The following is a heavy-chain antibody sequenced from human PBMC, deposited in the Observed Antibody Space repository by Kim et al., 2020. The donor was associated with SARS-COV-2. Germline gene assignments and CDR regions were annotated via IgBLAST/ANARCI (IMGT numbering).Heavy chain of an antibody. V-gene: IGHV3-30*18. J-gene: IGHJ4*02. CDR1: GFTFSSYG. CDR2: ISYDGSNK. CDR3: AKDYTPVTMNWRGYYFDY. D-gene: IGHD1-1*01. Sequence: GGSLRLSCAASGFTFSSYGMHWVSQAPGKGLEWVAVISYDGSNKYYADYVKGRFTISRDNSKNTLYLQMNSLRAEDTAVYYCAKDYTPVTMNWRGYYFDYWGQGTLVTVSS.